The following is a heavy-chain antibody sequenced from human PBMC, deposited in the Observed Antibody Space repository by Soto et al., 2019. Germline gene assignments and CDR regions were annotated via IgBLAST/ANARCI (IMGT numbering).Heavy chain of an antibody. CDR3: AREAVAGRYHFDL. CDR2: IIPTYVTA. J-gene: IGHJ4*02. D-gene: IGHD6-19*01. V-gene: IGHV1-69*06. CDR1: GGTFSSSS. Sequence: QVQLVQSGAEVKKPGSSVKVSCKSSGGTFSSSSISWVRQAPGQGLEWMGGIIPTYVTAMYLQKFQGRVTITEYKSTSTVQMDLNSLRTDDTAIYYCAREAVAGRYHFDLWGQGTLVTVSS.